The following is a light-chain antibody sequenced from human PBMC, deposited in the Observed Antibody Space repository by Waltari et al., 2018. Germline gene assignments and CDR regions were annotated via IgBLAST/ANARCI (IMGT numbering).Light chain of an antibody. V-gene: IGLV7-43*01. CDR2: STT. J-gene: IGLJ3*02. CDR3: LLYYGGARL. Sequence: QTVVTQAPPLTVSPGGTVTRTCASSTGAVTTRTYPNWYQQKPGQAPRALISSTTNKRSWTPARFSGSLLGGKAALTLSGVQPEDEADYYCLLYYGGARLFGGGTKLTVL. CDR1: TGAVTTRTY.